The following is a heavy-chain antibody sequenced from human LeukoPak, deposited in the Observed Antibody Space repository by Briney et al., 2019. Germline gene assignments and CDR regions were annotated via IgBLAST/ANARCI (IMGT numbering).Heavy chain of an antibody. CDR3: ARDPGGYSYGYVY. CDR2: INSDGSST. J-gene: IGHJ4*02. D-gene: IGHD5-18*01. V-gene: IGHV3-74*01. Sequence: PGGSLRLSCAASGFTFSSYSMNWVRQAPGKGLVWVSRINSDGSSTSYADSVKGRFTISRDNAKNTLYLQMNSLRAEDTAVYYCARDPGGYSYGYVYWGQGTLVTVSS. CDR1: GFTFSSYS.